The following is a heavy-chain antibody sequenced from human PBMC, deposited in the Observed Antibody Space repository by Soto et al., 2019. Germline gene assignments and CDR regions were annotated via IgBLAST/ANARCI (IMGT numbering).Heavy chain of an antibody. D-gene: IGHD6-19*01. CDR3: AKCAGSARWLAGAFDI. CDR2: ISGNGGSR. J-gene: IGHJ3*02. CDR1: GFTFSSHA. V-gene: IGHV3-23*01. Sequence: EVQLLESGGGLVQPGGSLRLSCAASGFTFSSHAMSWVRQAPGERLEWVSTISGNGGSRYHADSVRGRFTISRDNSKNTLYRQMSGLRVEDTAVYYCAKCAGSARWLAGAFDIWGQGTKVTVSS.